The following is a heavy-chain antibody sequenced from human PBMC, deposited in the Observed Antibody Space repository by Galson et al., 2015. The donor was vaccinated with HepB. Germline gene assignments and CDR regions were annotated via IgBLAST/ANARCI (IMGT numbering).Heavy chain of an antibody. CDR3: ARSQWQRYRDYFGS. CDR2: SRNRANSYTT. D-gene: IGHD6-25*01. Sequence: SLRLSCAASGFTFSDHYIDWVRQAPGKGLEWVGRSRNRANSYTTEYAASVEGRFTISRDNSKNSLYLQMNSLKTEDTAVYYCARSQWQRYRDYFGSWGQGTLVTVSS. CDR1: GFTFSDHY. V-gene: IGHV3-72*01. J-gene: IGHJ4*02.